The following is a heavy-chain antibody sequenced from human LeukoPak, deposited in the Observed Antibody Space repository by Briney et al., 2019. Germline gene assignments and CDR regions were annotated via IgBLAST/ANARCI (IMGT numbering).Heavy chain of an antibody. CDR2: INSDGRST. D-gene: IGHD6-6*01. CDR3: TRGSLIAGRLMDV. V-gene: IGHV3-74*01. CDR1: GFTFSSCW. Sequence: GGSLRLSCAASGFTFSSCWMHWVRQAPGRGLVWVARINSDGRSTTYADSVKGRFTISRDNAKNTLDLQMNSLRAEDTAVYYCTRGSLIAGRLMDVWGPGTTVTVSS. J-gene: IGHJ6*02.